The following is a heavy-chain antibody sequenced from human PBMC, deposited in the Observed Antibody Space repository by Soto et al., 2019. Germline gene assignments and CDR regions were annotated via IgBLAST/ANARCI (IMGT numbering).Heavy chain of an antibody. D-gene: IGHD2-2*01. J-gene: IGHJ4*02. CDR2: ISAYNGNT. CDR1: GYTFTSYG. CDR3: ARDANPDIVVVPAAMPDY. V-gene: IGHV1-18*01. Sequence: QVPLVQSGAEVKKPGASVKVSCKASGYTFTSYGISWVRQAPGQGLERMGWISAYNGNTNYAQKLQGRVTMTTDTSTSTAYMELRSLRSDDTAVYYCARDANPDIVVVPAAMPDYWGQGTLVTVSS.